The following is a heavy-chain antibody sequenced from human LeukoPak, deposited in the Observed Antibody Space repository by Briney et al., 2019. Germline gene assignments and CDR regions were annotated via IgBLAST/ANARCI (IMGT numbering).Heavy chain of an antibody. Sequence: QPGGSLRLSCAASGFTFSSYGMHWVRQAPGKGLEWVAFIRYDGSNKYYADSVKGRFTISRDNSKNTLYLQMNSLRAEDTAVYYCARTLEAGFVPWQWLDTGLDYWGQGTLVTVSS. J-gene: IGHJ4*02. CDR3: ARTLEAGFVPWQWLDTGLDY. CDR1: GFTFSSYG. CDR2: IRYDGSNK. D-gene: IGHD6-19*01. V-gene: IGHV3-30*02.